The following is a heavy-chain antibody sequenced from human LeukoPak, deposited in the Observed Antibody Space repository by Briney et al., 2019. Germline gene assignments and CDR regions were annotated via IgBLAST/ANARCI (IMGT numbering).Heavy chain of an antibody. V-gene: IGHV1-8*01. CDR2: MNPNSGNT. CDR3: ASEDLYCSGGSCHNWFDP. J-gene: IGHJ5*02. D-gene: IGHD2-15*01. CDR1: GYTFTSYD. Sequence: ASVKVSCKASGYTFTSYDINWVRQATGQGLEWMGWMNPNSGNTGYAQKFLGRVTMTRNTSISTAYMELSSLRSEDTAVYYCASEDLYCSGGSCHNWFDPWGQGTLVTVSS.